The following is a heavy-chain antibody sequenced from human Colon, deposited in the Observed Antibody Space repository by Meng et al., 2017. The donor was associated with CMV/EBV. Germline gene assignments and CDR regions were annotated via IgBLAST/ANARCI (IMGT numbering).Heavy chain of an antibody. Sequence: GESLKISCVGSGFTFSSYAMSWVRQAPGKGLEWVSYISSSGSTIYYADSVKGRFTISRDNAKNSLYLQMNSLRAEDTAVYYCARVTAIFGVVIVGMDVWGQGTTVTVSS. CDR3: ARVTAIFGVVIVGMDV. V-gene: IGHV3-48*03. CDR2: ISSSGSTI. J-gene: IGHJ6*02. CDR1: GFTFSSYA. D-gene: IGHD3-3*01.